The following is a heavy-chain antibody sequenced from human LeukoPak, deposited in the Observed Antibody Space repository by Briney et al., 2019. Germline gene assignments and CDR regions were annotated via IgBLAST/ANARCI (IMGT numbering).Heavy chain of an antibody. CDR3: ARDGDYYDSSGKLYYYYYMDV. CDR2: INPSGGST. CDR1: GYTFTSYY. J-gene: IGHJ6*03. Sequence: GASVKVSCKASGYTFTSYYMHWVRQAPGQGLEWMGIINPSGGSTSYAQKFQGRVTMTRDTSTSTVYMELSSLRSEDTAVYYCARDGDYYDSSGKLYYYYYMDVWGKGTAVTISS. V-gene: IGHV1-46*01. D-gene: IGHD3-22*01.